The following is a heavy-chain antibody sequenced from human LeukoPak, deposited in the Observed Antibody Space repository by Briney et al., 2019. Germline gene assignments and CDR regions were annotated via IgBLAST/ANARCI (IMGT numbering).Heavy chain of an antibody. CDR2: INPSGGST. J-gene: IGHJ4*02. Sequence: ASVKVSCKASGYTFTSYYMHWVRQAPGQGLEWMGIINPSGGSTSYAQKFQGRVTMTTDTSTSTAYMELRSLRSDDTAVYYCARTGYCSGGSCYWSASDYWGQGTLVTVSS. V-gene: IGHV1-46*01. CDR1: GYTFTSYY. CDR3: ARTGYCSGGSCYWSASDY. D-gene: IGHD2-15*01.